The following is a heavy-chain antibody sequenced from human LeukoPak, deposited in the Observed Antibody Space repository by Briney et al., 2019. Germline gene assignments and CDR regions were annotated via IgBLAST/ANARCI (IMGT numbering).Heavy chain of an antibody. CDR2: INHSGST. CDR1: GGSFSGYY. Sequence: SETLSLTCAVYGGSFSGYYWSWIRQPPGKGLEWIGEINHSGSTNYNPSLKSRVTISVDTSKDQFSLRVSSVTAADTGIYYCAREDYQLVSGDFYYYMDVWGKGTTITVSS. J-gene: IGHJ6*03. V-gene: IGHV4-34*01. D-gene: IGHD2-2*01. CDR3: AREDYQLVSGDFYYYMDV.